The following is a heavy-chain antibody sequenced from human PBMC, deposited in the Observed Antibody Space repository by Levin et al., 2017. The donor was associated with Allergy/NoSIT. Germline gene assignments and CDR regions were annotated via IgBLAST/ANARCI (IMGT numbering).Heavy chain of an antibody. CDR1: GFTFSSYA. V-gene: IGHV3-23*01. J-gene: IGHJ3*02. CDR3: AKSTGRDQWLDDAFDI. D-gene: IGHD6-19*01. CDR2: ISGSGGST. Sequence: PGESLKISCAASGFTFSSYAMSWVRQAPGKGLEWVSAISGSGGSTYYADSVKGRFTISRDNSKNTLYLQMNSLRAEDTAVYYCAKSTGRDQWLDDAFDIWGQGTMVTVSS.